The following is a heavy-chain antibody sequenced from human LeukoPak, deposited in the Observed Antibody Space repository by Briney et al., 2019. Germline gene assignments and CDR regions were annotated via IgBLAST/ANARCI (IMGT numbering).Heavy chain of an antibody. V-gene: IGHV4-38-2*02. CDR2: IFHDGTT. J-gene: IGHJ3*01. D-gene: IGHD3-22*01. CDR3: VRDSSATLVFDV. CDR1: GYAISSGYY. Sequence: SETLSLTCTVSGYAISSGYYWGWIRRTPGKGLEWIAKIFHDGTTHYNPSLKSRLTMSVDTSKNDFSLRLNSVTASDTAIYYCVRDSSATLVFDVWGQGTMVTVSS.